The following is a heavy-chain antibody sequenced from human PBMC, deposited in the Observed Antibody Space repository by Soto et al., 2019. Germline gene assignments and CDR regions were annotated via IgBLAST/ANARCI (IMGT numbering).Heavy chain of an antibody. CDR1: GFTFSSYA. V-gene: IGHV3-23*01. J-gene: IGHJ5*02. CDR2: ISGSGGST. Sequence: GGSLRLSCAASGFTFSSYAMSWVRQAPGKGLEWVSAISGSGGSTYYADSVKGRFTISRDNSKNTPYLQMNSLRAEDTAVYYCAKDMGAFGVEPTWGQGTLVTVSS. CDR3: AKDMGAFGVEPT. D-gene: IGHD3-3*01.